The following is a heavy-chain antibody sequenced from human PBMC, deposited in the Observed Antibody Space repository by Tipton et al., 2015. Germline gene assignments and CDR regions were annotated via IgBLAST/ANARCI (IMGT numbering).Heavy chain of an antibody. V-gene: IGHV4-39*01. CDR3: VRPANHGFDV. J-gene: IGHJ3*01. CDR2: LYYNDNI. Sequence: LRLSCTVSGASISRGSVWGWIRQPPGKGLEWIVSLYYNDNIYYNPSLQSRVAMSADTSRNHFSLNLTSVTAADTSVYYCVRPANHGFDVWGQGTMVTVSS. CDR1: GASISRGSV.